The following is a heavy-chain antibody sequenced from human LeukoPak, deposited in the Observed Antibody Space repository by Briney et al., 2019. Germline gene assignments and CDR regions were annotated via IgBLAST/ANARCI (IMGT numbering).Heavy chain of an antibody. CDR2: ISADGIEK. J-gene: IGHJ4*02. CDR1: GSPFSNYG. V-gene: IGHV3-30*18. Sequence: GRSLRLSWAASGSPFSNYGMLWVRQAPDKGLEWVAVISADGIEKYYADSVKGRFTISRDNSKNTLYLQMSSLRPEDTAVYYGAKDKGREGDYWGQGNLVTVSS. CDR3: AKDKGREGDY.